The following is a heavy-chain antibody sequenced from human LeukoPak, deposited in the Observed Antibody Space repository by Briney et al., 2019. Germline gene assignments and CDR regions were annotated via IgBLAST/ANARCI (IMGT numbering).Heavy chain of an antibody. V-gene: IGHV4-30-4*08. D-gene: IGHD6-6*01. J-gene: IGHJ4*02. CDR3: ARGRGNLIAARLDY. CDR1: GGSISSGDYY. CDR2: IYYSGST. Sequence: PSQTLSLTCTVSGGSISSGDYYWSWIRQPPGKGLEWIGYIYYSGSTYYNPSLKSRVTISVDTSKNQFSLKLSSVTAADTAVYYCARGRGNLIAARLDYWGQGTLVTVSS.